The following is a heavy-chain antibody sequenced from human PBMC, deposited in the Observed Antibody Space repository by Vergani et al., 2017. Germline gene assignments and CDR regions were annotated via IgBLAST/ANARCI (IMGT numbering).Heavy chain of an antibody. J-gene: IGHJ6*03. CDR2: IYYSGST. CDR1: GGSISSGGYY. CDR3: ARGTHTVYYYYYYMDV. D-gene: IGHD4-11*01. V-gene: IGHV4-31*03. Sequence: QVQLQESGPGLVKPSQTLSLTCTVSGGSISSGGYYWSWIRQHPGKGLEWIGYIYYSGSTYYNPSLKSRVTISVDTSKNQFSLKLSSVTAADTAVYYCARGTHTVYYYYYYMDVWGKGTTVTVSS.